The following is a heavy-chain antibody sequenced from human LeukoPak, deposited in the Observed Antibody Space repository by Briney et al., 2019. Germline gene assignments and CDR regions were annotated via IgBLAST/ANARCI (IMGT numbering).Heavy chain of an antibody. J-gene: IGHJ6*04. D-gene: IGHD3-10*02. CDR1: GFTFSSYW. V-gene: IGHV3-7*01. CDR2: IKQDGNEK. CDR3: AELGITMIGGV. Sequence: GGSLRLSCAASGFTFSSYWMTWVRQAPGKGLEWVANIKQDGNEKYYVDSVKGRFSISRDNAKNSLYLQMNSLRAEDTAVYYCAELGITMIGGVWGKGTTVTISS.